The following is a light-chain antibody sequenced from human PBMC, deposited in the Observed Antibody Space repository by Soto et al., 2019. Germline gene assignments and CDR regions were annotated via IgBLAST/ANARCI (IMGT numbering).Light chain of an antibody. J-gene: IGKJ1*01. V-gene: IGKV1-5*03. CDR2: KAS. Sequence: DIQMTQSPSTLSASVGDRVTITCRARQNINNWLVWYQQKPGKAPKVLIYKASSLESGVPSRFSGSGSGTEFTLTISSLHPDDFATYYCQQYETYWSFGQGTKVEIK. CDR3: QQYETYWS. CDR1: QNINNW.